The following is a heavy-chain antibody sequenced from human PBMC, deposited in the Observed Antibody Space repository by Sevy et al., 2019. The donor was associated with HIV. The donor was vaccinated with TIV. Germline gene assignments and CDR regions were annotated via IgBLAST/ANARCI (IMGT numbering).Heavy chain of an antibody. V-gene: IGHV3-23*01. D-gene: IGHD1-26*01. CDR2: ISGTAAYT. J-gene: IGHJ4*02. CDR1: GFTFSSYS. Sequence: GGSLRLSCAASGFTFSSYSMNWVRQAPGKGLEWVSAISGTAAYTYYADSVKGRFTISRDNSKNTIYLQMNSLRAEDTATYFCAKDSTLGPTTPGYWGQGILVTVSS. CDR3: AKDSTLGPTTPGY.